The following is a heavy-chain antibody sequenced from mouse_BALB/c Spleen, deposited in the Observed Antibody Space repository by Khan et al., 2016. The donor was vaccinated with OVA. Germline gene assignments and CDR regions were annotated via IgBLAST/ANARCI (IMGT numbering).Heavy chain of an antibody. CDR3: ARKCRRWDFDY. Sequence: QVQLQQSGAELAKPGASVKMSCKASGYTFINYWILWVKQRPGQGLEWIGYINPSTGYTEYTQNFKDKATLTADKSSSTAYMQLSSLTSEDSAVYYCARKCRRWDFDYWGQGTTLTVSS. J-gene: IGHJ2*01. CDR2: INPSTGYT. D-gene: IGHD1-1*01. V-gene: IGHV1-7*01. CDR1: GYTFINYW.